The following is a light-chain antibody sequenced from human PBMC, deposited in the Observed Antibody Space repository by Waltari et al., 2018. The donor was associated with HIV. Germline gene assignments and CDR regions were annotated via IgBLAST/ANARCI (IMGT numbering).Light chain of an antibody. V-gene: IGLV2-8*01. Sequence: QSPLTQPPPSSGSPGRSVTISCTGTSSPVGVSNDSYWFQHHPGEAPKLMIYEVSTRPSGVPDRFSGSKSGNAASLTVSGLQAEDEADYYCTSYADSNNWVVFGGGTRLTVL. J-gene: IGLJ2*01. CDR1: SSPVGVSND. CDR3: TSYADSNNWVV. CDR2: EVS.